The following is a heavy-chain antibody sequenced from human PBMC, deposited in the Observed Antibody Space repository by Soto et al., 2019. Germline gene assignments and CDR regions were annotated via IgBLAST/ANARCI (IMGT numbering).Heavy chain of an antibody. CDR1: GFTFSSYA. J-gene: IGHJ6*02. D-gene: IGHD4-17*01. CDR3: ARFYYGDYSYYCCGMDV. CDR2: ISGSGDST. Sequence: EVQVLESGGGLVQPGGSLRLSCAASGFTFSSYAMSWVRQAPGKGLEWVSAISGSGDSTRYADSVQGRFTISRDTSKHTLYLQMNSLRAEDTAVYYCARFYYGDYSYYCCGMDVGGQGTTVTVSS. V-gene: IGHV3-23*01.